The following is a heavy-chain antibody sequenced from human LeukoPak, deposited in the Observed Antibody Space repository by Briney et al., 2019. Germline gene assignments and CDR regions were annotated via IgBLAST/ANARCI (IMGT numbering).Heavy chain of an antibody. CDR1: GYTFTGYY. CDR3: ARDPYSSGPVRFDP. V-gene: IGHV1-2*02. J-gene: IGHJ5*02. CDR2: INPNSGGT. Sequence: ASVKVSCKASGYTFTGYYMHWVRQAPGQGLEWMGWINPNSGGTNYAQKFQGRVTMTRDTSISTAYTELSRLRSDDTAVYYCARDPYSSGPVRFDPWGQGTLVTVSS. D-gene: IGHD6-19*01.